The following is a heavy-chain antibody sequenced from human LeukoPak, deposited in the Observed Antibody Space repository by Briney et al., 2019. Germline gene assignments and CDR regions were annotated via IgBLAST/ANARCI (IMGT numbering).Heavy chain of an antibody. D-gene: IGHD3-16*01. CDR3: ARANPQYDYVWGSYSNTFDY. Sequence: SVKVSCKASGGTFSSYAISWVRQAPGQGLEWMGGIIPIFGTANYAQKFQGRVTITADKSTSTAYMELRSLRSDDTAVYYCARANPQYDYVWGSYSNTFDYWGQGTLVTVSS. V-gene: IGHV1-69*06. CDR2: IIPIFGTA. CDR1: GGTFSSYA. J-gene: IGHJ4*02.